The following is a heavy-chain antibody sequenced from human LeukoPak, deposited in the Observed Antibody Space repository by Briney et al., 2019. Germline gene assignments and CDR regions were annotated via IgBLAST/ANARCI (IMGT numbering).Heavy chain of an antibody. Sequence: PSQTLSLTCTVSGGSISSGSYYWSWIRQPAGKGLEWIGRIYTSGSTNYNPSLKSRVTISVDTSKNQFSLKLSSVTAADTAVYYCARAGIAVAGRWFDPWGQGTLVTVSS. V-gene: IGHV4-61*02. CDR3: ARAGIAVAGRWFDP. J-gene: IGHJ5*02. CDR2: IYTSGST. D-gene: IGHD6-19*01. CDR1: GGSISSGSYY.